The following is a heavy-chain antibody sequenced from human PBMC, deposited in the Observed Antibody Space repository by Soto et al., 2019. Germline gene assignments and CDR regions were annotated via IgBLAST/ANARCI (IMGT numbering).Heavy chain of an antibody. J-gene: IGHJ5*02. CDR2: IYYSGST. V-gene: IGHV4-61*01. CDR1: GGSVSSGSYY. Sequence: SETLSLTCTVSGGSVSSGSYYWSWIRQPPGKGLEWIGYIYYSGSTNYNPSLNSRVTISVDTSKNQFSLSLSSVTAADTAVYYCARGRGYSYGLDPWGQGTLVTVSS. D-gene: IGHD5-18*01. CDR3: ARGRGYSYGLDP.